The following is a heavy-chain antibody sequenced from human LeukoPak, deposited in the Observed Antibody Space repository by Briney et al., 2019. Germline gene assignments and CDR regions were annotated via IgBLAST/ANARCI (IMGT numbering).Heavy chain of an antibody. CDR3: ARRIAAGTGGYYFDY. CDR1: GYSFNNYW. CDR2: ICPGDSDA. Sequence: RGESLKISCKSSGYSFNNYWSGWVRQIPGKGVEWMGIICPGDSDARYSPSFQGQVTISADKSISTAYLQWSSLKASDTAMYYCARRIAAGTGGYYFDYWGQGTLVTVSS. V-gene: IGHV5-51*01. D-gene: IGHD6-13*01. J-gene: IGHJ4*02.